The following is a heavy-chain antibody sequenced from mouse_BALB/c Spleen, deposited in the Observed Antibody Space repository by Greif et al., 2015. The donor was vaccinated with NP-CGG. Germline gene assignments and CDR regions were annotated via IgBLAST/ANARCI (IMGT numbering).Heavy chain of an antibody. CDR1: GFTFSDYY. CDR3: ARGGLGGFYAMDY. Sequence: EVKLMESGGGLVKPGGSLKLSCAASGFTFSDYYMYRVRQTPEKRLEWVATISDGGSYTYYPDSVKGRFTISRDNAKNNLYLQMSSLKSEDTAMYYCARGGLGGFYAMDYWGQGTSVTVSS. J-gene: IGHJ4*01. CDR2: ISDGGSYT. D-gene: IGHD2-13*01. V-gene: IGHV5-4*02.